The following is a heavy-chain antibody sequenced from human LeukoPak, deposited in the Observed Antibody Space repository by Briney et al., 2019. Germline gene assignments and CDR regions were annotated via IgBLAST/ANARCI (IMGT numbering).Heavy chain of an antibody. CDR1: RGSISSSSYY. CDR3: ARHRGDYYDSSGYYYYFDY. CDR2: IYYSGST. D-gene: IGHD3-22*01. J-gene: IGHJ4*02. V-gene: IGHV4-39*01. Sequence: SETLSLTCTVSRGSISSSSYYWGWIRQPPGKGLEWIGSIYYSGSTYYNPPLKSRVTISVDTSKNQFSLKLSSVTAADTAVYYCARHRGDYYDSSGYYYYFDYWGQGTLVTVSS.